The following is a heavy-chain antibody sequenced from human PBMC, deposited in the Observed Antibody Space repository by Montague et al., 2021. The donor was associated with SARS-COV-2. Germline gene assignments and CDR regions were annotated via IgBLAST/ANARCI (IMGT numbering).Heavy chain of an antibody. Sequence: SETLSLTCTVSGDSISHYYWGWIRQPPGRGLEWIAHFSNNGDTRYSPSLKSRVTISVDTSKNQFSLKLSSVTAADTAVYYCARHTSERITMVQAFDIWGQGTMVTVSS. D-gene: IGHD3-10*01. CDR1: GDSISHYY. V-gene: IGHV4-59*08. J-gene: IGHJ3*02. CDR3: ARHTSERITMVQAFDI. CDR2: FSNNGDT.